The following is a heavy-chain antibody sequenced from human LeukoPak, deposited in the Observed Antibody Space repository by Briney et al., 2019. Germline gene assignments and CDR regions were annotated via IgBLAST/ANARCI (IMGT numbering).Heavy chain of an antibody. CDR2: INHSGST. J-gene: IGHJ4*02. V-gene: IGHV4-34*01. D-gene: IGHD3-16*01. CDR1: GGSFSGYY. CDR3: ARGRGGRSITNFDS. Sequence: PSETLSLTCVVYGGSFSGYYWSWIRQPPEKGLEWIGEINHSGSTNYNPSLKSRVTISVDTSKNQFSLKLGSMTAADTAVYYCARGRGGRSITNFDSWGQGTLVTVSS.